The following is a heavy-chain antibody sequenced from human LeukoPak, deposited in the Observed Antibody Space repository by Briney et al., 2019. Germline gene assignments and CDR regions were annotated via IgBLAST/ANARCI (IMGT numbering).Heavy chain of an antibody. CDR3: ARDSRYYYDSSGYSDY. Sequence: GGSLRLSCAASGFMFSSNWMSWVRLAPGKGLEWMMAISNGGDQEYYADSVKGRFTISRDNAKNSLYLQMNSLRAEDTAVYYCARDSRYYYDSSGYSDYWGQGTLVTVSS. CDR1: GFMFSSNW. D-gene: IGHD3-22*01. J-gene: IGHJ4*02. V-gene: IGHV3-7*03. CDR2: ISNGGDQE.